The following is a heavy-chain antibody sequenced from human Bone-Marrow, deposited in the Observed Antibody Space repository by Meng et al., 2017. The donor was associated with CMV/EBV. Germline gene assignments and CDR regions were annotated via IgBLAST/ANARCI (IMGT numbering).Heavy chain of an antibody. J-gene: IGHJ3*02. CDR3: AKDTAALAYGAFDI. CDR1: GFTFSSYE. Sequence: SLKISCAASGFTFSSYEMNWVRQAPGKGLEWVSGISWNSGSIGYADSVKGRFTISRDNAKNSLYLQMNSLRAEDTALYYCAKDTAALAYGAFDIWGQGTMVTVSS. CDR2: ISWNSGSI. D-gene: IGHD2-2*01. V-gene: IGHV3-9*01.